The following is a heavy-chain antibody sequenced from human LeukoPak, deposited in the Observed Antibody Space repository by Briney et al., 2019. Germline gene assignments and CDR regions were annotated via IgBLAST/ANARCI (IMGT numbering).Heavy chain of an antibody. D-gene: IGHD2-15*01. V-gene: IGHV3-21*01. CDR1: GFTFSIYS. CDR2: ISSSSSYI. Sequence: PGGSLRLSCAAPGFTFSIYSINWVRQAPGKGLEWVSSISSSSSYICYADSVKGRFTISRDNAKNSLYLQMNSLRAEDTAVYYCARAALVVVAAGAFDIWGQGTMVTVSS. J-gene: IGHJ3*02. CDR3: ARAALVVVAAGAFDI.